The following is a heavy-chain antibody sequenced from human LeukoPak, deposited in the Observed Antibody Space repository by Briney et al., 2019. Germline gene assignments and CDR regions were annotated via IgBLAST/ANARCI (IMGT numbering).Heavy chain of an antibody. CDR2: INSDGSST. CDR3: ARVLSSSSGPGDY. D-gene: IGHD6-6*01. J-gene: IGHJ4*02. CDR1: GFTFSSYW. V-gene: IGHV3-74*01. Sequence: GSLRLSCAASGFTFSSYWMHRVRQAPGKGLVWVSRINSDGSSTSYADSVKGRFTISRDNAKNTLYLQMNSLRAEDTAVYYCARVLSSSSGPGDYWGQGTLVTVSS.